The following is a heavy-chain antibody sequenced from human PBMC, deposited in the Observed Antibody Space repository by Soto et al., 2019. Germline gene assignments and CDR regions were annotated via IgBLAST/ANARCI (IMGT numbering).Heavy chain of an antibody. CDR3: TRHTSHY. J-gene: IGHJ4*02. CDR2: IRSKPNNYAT. Sequence: EVQLVESGGGLVQPGGSLKLSCAASGFTFSGSAMHWVRQASGKGLEWVGRIRSKPNNYATAYAASVQGRFTISRDDSKNTAYLQMNSLKTEDTAVYYCTRHTSHYWGQGTLVTVSS. CDR1: GFTFSGSA. V-gene: IGHV3-73*01.